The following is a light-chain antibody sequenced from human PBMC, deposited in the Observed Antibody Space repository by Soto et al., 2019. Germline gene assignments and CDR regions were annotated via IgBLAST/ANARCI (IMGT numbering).Light chain of an antibody. CDR3: MQSAHWPHT. Sequence: EVVMTQSPLSLAVTLGQPASISCRSSQSLVYSDGKTYLFWFQQRPGKSPRXXIYKVSNRASGVPERFSGSGSGTDFTLKISRVQAEDVGVYYCMQSAHWPHTFGPGTKVDI. V-gene: IGKV2-30*01. CDR1: QSLVYSDGKTY. CDR2: KVS. J-gene: IGKJ3*01.